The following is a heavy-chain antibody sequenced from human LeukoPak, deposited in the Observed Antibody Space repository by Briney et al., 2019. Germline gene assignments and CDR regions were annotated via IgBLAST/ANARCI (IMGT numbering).Heavy chain of an antibody. CDR3: ARDQYYYDSSGYLFDY. CDR1: GGSITSSNYY. D-gene: IGHD3-22*01. Sequence: SETLSLTCTVSGGSITSSNYYWSWIRQPAGKGLEWIGRIHTRSTNYNPSLKSRVTMSVDTSKNQFSLKLSSVTAADTAVYYCARDQYYYDSSGYLFDYWGQGTLVTVSS. CDR2: IHTRST. J-gene: IGHJ4*02. V-gene: IGHV4-61*02.